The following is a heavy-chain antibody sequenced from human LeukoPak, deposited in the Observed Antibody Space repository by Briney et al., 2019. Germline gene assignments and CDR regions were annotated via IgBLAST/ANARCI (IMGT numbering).Heavy chain of an antibody. V-gene: IGHV3-23*01. D-gene: IGHD6-19*01. CDR2: MSGSGSST. Sequence: SGGSLRLSCAASGFTFKTYAMNWVRQVPGKGPGWVSSMSGSGSSTDYADSVKGRFTISRDNSKNTLYLQMNSLRAEDTALYYCAKDAQGLVRGGIYFDFWGQGSLVTVSS. CDR1: GFTFKTYA. CDR3: AKDAQGLVRGGIYFDF. J-gene: IGHJ4*02.